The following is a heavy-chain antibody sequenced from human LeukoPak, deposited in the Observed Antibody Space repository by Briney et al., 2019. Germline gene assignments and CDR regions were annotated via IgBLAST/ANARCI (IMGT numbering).Heavy chain of an antibody. J-gene: IGHJ5*02. CDR3: ARGGYTSTWYFYP. V-gene: IGHV3-74*03. CDR1: GFTFSRYW. CDR2: IDSDGSGT. D-gene: IGHD6-13*01. Sequence: GESLRLSCAASGFTFSRYWMHWVRQAPGKGLVWVSQIDSDGSGTKYADSVKGRFTISRDNAKNTLYLQMNSLRAEDTAVYYCARGGYTSTWYFYPWGQGTLVTVSS.